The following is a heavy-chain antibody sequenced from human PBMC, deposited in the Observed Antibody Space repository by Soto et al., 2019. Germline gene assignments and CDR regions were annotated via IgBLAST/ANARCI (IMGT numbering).Heavy chain of an antibody. V-gene: IGHV3-11*06. CDR1: GFTFSDYY. CDR3: ARGRDDFWSGYYWSQTDYYYYGMDV. Sequence: GGSLRLSCAASGFTFSDYYMSWIRQAPGKGLEWVSYISSSSSYTNYADSVKGRFTISRDNAKNSLYLQMNSLRAEDTAVYYCARGRDDFWSGYYWSQTDYYYYGMDVWGQGTTVTVSS. CDR2: ISSSSSYT. J-gene: IGHJ6*02. D-gene: IGHD3-3*01.